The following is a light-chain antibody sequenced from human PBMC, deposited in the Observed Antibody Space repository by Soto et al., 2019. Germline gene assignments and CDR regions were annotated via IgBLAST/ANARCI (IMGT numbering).Light chain of an antibody. Sequence: DIQMTQSPSTLSASVGDRVTITCRASQSISSWLAWYQQKPGKAPKLLIYKASSLESGVPSRFSGSGSGTEFTLTISSLQPDDFATYYCQQYTSYFWTFVQGTKVEIK. V-gene: IGKV1-5*03. CDR1: QSISSW. CDR2: KAS. J-gene: IGKJ1*01. CDR3: QQYTSYFWT.